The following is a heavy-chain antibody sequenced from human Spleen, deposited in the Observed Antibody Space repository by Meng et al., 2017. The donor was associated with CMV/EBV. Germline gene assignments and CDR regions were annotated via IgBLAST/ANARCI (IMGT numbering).Heavy chain of an antibody. CDR3: ARVGYDSSGYRAY. CDR1: GYSFVDCY. Sequence: CKASGYSFVDCYRHWVRQAPGHGLEWVGWINPNSGGTNIAQKFQGRVTMTRDTSISTAYMELSRLTSDDTALYYCARVGYDSSGYRAYWGQGSLVTVSS. D-gene: IGHD3-22*01. J-gene: IGHJ4*02. CDR2: INPNSGGT. V-gene: IGHV1-2*02.